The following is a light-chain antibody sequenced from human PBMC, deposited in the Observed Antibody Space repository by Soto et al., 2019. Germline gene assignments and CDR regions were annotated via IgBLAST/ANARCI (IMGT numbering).Light chain of an antibody. CDR2: GAS. CDR1: HSVSSN. J-gene: IGKJ1*01. CDR3: RQYNNWPPGT. V-gene: IGKV3-15*01. Sequence: TLSPATLSVSPGERATLSCKASHSVSSNLALYQQKPGQAPRLLIYGASTRATDIPARFSGSGSGTEFTLTISSLQSEDFAVYYCRQYNNWPPGTFGQGTKVDIK.